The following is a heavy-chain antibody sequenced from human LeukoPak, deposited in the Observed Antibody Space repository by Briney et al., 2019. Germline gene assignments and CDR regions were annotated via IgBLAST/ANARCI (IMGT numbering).Heavy chain of an antibody. J-gene: IGHJ4*02. V-gene: IGHV3-48*02. CDR3: ARARKSSGWYGDY. D-gene: IGHD6-19*01. CDR1: GFNFSRHS. CDR2: ISSSSRTI. Sequence: LPGGSERLSCAASGFNFSRHSMNWVRQAPGKGLEWVSYISSSSRTIYYADSVKGRFTISRDNAKNSLYLQMNSLRDEDTAVYYCARARKSSGWYGDYWGEKTPVTVSS.